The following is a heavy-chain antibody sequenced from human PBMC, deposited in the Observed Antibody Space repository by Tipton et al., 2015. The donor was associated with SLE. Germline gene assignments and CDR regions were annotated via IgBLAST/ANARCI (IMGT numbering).Heavy chain of an antibody. V-gene: IGHV1-18*01. CDR3: ARGSMIGTVAFGTDV. CDR1: GYTFSSYG. D-gene: IGHD3-22*01. Sequence: QLVQSGDEVKKPGASVKVSCKASGYTFSSYGFSWVRQAPGQGLEWMAWISAYNGNTHFARKFQGRVSMTTDTSTSTAYMELTSLKSDDTAVYYCARGSMIGTVAFGTDVWGQGTTVTVSS. CDR2: ISAYNGNT. J-gene: IGHJ6*02.